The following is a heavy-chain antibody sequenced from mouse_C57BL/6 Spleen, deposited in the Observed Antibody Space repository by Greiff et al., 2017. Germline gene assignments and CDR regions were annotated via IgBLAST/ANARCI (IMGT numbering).Heavy chain of an antibody. CDR2: IYWDDDK. CDR1: GFSLSTSGMG. D-gene: IGHD2-5*01. CDR3: ARSEAYYSNYDAWFAY. J-gene: IGHJ3*01. V-gene: IGHV8-12*01. Sequence: QVTLKESGPGILQSSQTLSLTCSFSGFSLSTSGMGVSWIRQPSGKGLEWLAHIYWDDDKRYNPSLKSRLTISKDTSRNQVFLKITSVDTADTATYYCARSEAYYSNYDAWFAYWGQGTLVTVSA.